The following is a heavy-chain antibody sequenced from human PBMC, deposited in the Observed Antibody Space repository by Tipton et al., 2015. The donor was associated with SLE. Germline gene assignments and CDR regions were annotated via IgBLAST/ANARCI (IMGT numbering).Heavy chain of an antibody. CDR1: GGSISFYY. J-gene: IGHJ3*02. V-gene: IGHV4-59*01. CDR3: ARDDAFDI. Sequence: TLSLTCTVSGGSISFYYWSWIRQPPGKGLEWIGYIYYSGSTNYNPSLKSRVTISVDTSKNQFSLKLSSVTAADTAVYYCARDDAFDIWGQGTMVTVSS. CDR2: IYYSGST.